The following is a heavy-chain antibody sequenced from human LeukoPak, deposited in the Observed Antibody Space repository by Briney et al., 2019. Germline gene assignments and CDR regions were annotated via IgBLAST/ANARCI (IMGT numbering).Heavy chain of an antibody. J-gene: IGHJ3*02. D-gene: IGHD2-2*01. Sequence: SETLSLTCTVSGGSISSYYWSWIRQPPGKGLEWIGYIYTSGSTNYNPSLKSRVTISVDTSKNQFSLRLSSVTAADTAVYYCARRLGGDYCSSTSCYFYDAFDIWGQGTMVTVSS. CDR3: ARRLGGDYCSSTSCYFYDAFDI. CDR1: GGSISSYY. CDR2: IYTSGST. V-gene: IGHV4-4*09.